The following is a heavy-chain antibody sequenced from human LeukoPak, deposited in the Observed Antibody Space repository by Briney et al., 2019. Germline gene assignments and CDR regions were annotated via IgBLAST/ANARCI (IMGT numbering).Heavy chain of an antibody. J-gene: IGHJ5*02. CDR3: ARITTVVKQAWFDP. D-gene: IGHD4-23*01. CDR1: GYTFTSYY. V-gene: IGHV1-2*06. Sequence: ASVKVSCKASGYTFTSYYMHWVRQAPEQGLEWMGRINPNSGGTNYAQKFQGRVTMTRDTSISTAYMELSRLRSDDTAVYYCARITTVVKQAWFDPWGQGTLVTVSS. CDR2: INPNSGGT.